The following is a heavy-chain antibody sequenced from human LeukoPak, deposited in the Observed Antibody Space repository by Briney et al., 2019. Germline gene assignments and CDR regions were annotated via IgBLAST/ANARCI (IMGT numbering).Heavy chain of an antibody. V-gene: IGHV3-48*04. CDR2: ISSSSSTI. CDR1: GFTFSSYS. Sequence: GGSLRLSCAASGFTFSSYSMNWVRQAPGKGLEWVSYISSSSSTIYYADSVKGRFTISRDNAKNSLYMQMNSLRAEDTAVYYCARWLAYIVDTAMGTSYYMDVWGKGTTVTVSS. D-gene: IGHD5-18*01. CDR3: ARWLAYIVDTAMGTSYYMDV. J-gene: IGHJ6*03.